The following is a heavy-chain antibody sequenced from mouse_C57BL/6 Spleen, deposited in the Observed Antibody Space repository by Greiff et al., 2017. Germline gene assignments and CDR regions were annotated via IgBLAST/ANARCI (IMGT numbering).Heavy chain of an antibody. CDR1: GISITTGNYR. J-gene: IGHJ4*01. CDR2: IYYSGTI. CDR3: ARSYYYGSSFYAMDY. D-gene: IGHD1-1*01. Sequence: DVKLQESGPGLVKPSQTVFLTCTVTGISITTGNYRWSWIRQFPGNKLEWIGYIYYSGTITYNPSLTSRTTITRDTPKNQFFLEMNSLTAEDTATYYCARSYYYGSSFYAMDYWGQGTSVTVSS. V-gene: IGHV3-5*01.